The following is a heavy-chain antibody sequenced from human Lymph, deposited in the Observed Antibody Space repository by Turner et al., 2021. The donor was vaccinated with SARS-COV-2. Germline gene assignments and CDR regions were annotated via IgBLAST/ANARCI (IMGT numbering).Heavy chain of an antibody. Sequence: ASGFTVSYNYMTWVRQAPGKGLEWVSVMYSGGSTYYADSVKGRFTISRDSSKNTLYLQMNSLRAEDTAVYYCARDLMEVGGMDVWGQGTTVTVSS. CDR3: ARDLMEVGGMDV. CDR2: MYSGGST. CDR1: GFTVSYNY. D-gene: IGHD3-3*01. V-gene: IGHV3-53*01. J-gene: IGHJ6*02.